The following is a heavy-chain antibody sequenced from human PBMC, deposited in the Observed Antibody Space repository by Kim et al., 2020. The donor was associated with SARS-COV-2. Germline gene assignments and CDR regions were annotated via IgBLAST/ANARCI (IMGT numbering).Heavy chain of an antibody. V-gene: IGHV3-23*01. D-gene: IGHD2-15*01. Sequence: RFTISRDNSKNTLYLQMNSLRAEDTAVYYCAKANSRYCSGGSCYSGWFDPWGQGTLVTVSS. CDR3: AKANSRYCSGGSCYSGWFDP. J-gene: IGHJ5*02.